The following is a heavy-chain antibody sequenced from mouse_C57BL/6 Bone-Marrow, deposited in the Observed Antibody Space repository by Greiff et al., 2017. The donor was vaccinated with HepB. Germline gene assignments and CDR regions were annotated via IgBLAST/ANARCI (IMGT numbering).Heavy chain of an antibody. CDR2: INPNYGTT. Sequence: VQLQQSGPELVKPGASVKISCKASGYSFTDYNMNWVKQSNGKSLEWIGVINPNYGTTSYNQKFKGKATFTVDQSSSTAYMQLNSLTSEDSSVCYGTCTTVVAMFAYWGQGTVITVSA. CDR1: GYSFTDYN. J-gene: IGHJ3*01. V-gene: IGHV1-39*01. CDR3: TCTTVVAMFAY. D-gene: IGHD1-1*01.